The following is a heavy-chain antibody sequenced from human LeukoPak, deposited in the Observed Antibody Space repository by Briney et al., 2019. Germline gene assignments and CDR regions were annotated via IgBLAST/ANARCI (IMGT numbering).Heavy chain of an antibody. CDR3: ATDLADATYGFDI. Sequence: GASVKVSCKTSGGTFSNYAISWVRQAPGQGLEWVGGIIPILGTSNSAEKFQGRLTVTTDEFTGTAYMELSTLRSEDTAVYYRATDLADATYGFDIWGQGTMDTVSS. J-gene: IGHJ3*02. V-gene: IGHV1-69*05. CDR1: GGTFSNYA. CDR2: IIPILGTS. D-gene: IGHD6-13*01.